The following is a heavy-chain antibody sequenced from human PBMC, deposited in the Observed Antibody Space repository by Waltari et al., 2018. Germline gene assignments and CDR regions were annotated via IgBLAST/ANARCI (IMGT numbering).Heavy chain of an antibody. CDR3: ARRYSSGWYEGYYFDY. J-gene: IGHJ4*02. CDR1: GGSISSYY. Sequence: QVQLQESGPGLVKPSETLSLTCTVSGGSISSYYWRWIRPPPGKGLEWIGYIYYSGSTNYNPSLKSRVTISVDTSKNQFSLKLSSVTAADTAVYYCARRYSSGWYEGYYFDYWGQGTLVTVSS. D-gene: IGHD6-19*01. CDR2: IYYSGST. V-gene: IGHV4-59*01.